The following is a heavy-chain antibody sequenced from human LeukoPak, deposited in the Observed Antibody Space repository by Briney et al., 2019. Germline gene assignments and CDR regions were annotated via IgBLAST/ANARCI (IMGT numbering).Heavy chain of an antibody. CDR2: ISGSGGST. Sequence: GGSLRLSCADSGFTFSSYAMRWVRQAPGKGLEWVSAISGSGGSTYYADSVKGRFTISRDNSKNTLYLQMNSLRAEDTAVYYCAKLHSYYDSSGYYPDYWGQGTLVTVSS. D-gene: IGHD3-22*01. J-gene: IGHJ4*02. V-gene: IGHV3-23*01. CDR1: GFTFSSYA. CDR3: AKLHSYYDSSGYYPDY.